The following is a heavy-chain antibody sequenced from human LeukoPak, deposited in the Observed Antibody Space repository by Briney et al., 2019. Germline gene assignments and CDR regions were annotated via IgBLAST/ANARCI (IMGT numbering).Heavy chain of an antibody. CDR2: IFPDGHQE. D-gene: IGHD5-24*01. CDR1: GFSFSSYH. V-gene: IGHV3-7*01. J-gene: IGHJ4*02. CDR3: ARWRWQQSEFDL. Sequence: GGSLRLSCVASGFSFSSYHMSWVRQAPGKGLGCVAHIFPDGHQESCDASVRGRFTVSRDNAKNSVFLQMNSLRVEDTAIYYCARWRWQQSEFDLWGQGALVTVST.